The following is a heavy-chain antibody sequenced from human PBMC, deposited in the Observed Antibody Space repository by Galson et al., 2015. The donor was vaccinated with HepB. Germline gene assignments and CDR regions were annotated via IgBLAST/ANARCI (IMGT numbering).Heavy chain of an antibody. D-gene: IGHD2-2*01. CDR2: IQSRTDGGTI. J-gene: IGHJ4*02. V-gene: IGHV3-15*07. CDR3: TTGENYSINRKFDY. CDR1: GFTFSHAW. Sequence: SLRLSCAASGFTFSHAWMNWVRQAPGKGLEWVGRIQSRTDGGTIDYAAPVKGRFIISRDDSKNTLYLQMSSLKIEDTAVYYCTTGENYSINRKFDYWGQGTLVTVSS.